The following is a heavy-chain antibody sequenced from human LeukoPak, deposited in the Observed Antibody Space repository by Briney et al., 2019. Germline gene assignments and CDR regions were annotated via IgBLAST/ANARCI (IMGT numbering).Heavy chain of an antibody. CDR2: IYDSGST. V-gene: IGHV4-59*02. CDR3: ARGGSGYDSFYYYGMDV. J-gene: IGHJ6*02. CDR1: GDSVSNYY. D-gene: IGHD5-12*01. Sequence: SETLSLTCTVSGDSVSNYYWSWIRQPPGKGLEWIGYIYDSGSTNYNPSLKSRVTISVDTSKNQFSLKLSSVTAADTAVYYCARGGSGYDSFYYYGMDVWGQGTTVTVSS.